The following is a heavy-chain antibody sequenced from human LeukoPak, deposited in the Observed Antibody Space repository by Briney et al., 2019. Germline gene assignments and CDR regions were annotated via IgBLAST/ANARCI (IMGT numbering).Heavy chain of an antibody. J-gene: IGHJ4*02. CDR3: ARGLNDSWTGENY. CDR2: INHSGST. Sequence: SETLSPTCAVYDGSFSGYYWSWIRQPPGKGLEWIGEINHSGSTNYNPSLKSRVTISLDTSKSQFSLKVRYVTAADTAVYYCARGLNDSWTGENYWGQGTLVTVSS. CDR1: DGSFSGYY. D-gene: IGHD3-3*01. V-gene: IGHV4-34*01.